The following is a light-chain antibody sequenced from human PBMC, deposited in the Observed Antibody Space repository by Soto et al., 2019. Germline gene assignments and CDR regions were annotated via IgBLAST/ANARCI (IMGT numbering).Light chain of an antibody. J-gene: IGLJ3*02. CDR3: YSYTNNNTPM. CDR2: EVS. V-gene: IGLV2-14*01. CDR1: SRDVGGYNY. Sequence: QSALTQPASVSGSPGQSISISCTGTSRDVGGYNYVSWYQQHPGKAPKLLIYEVSNRPSGVSNRFSGSKSANTASLTISGLQAEDEAHYYCYSYTNNNTPMFGGGTKLTVL.